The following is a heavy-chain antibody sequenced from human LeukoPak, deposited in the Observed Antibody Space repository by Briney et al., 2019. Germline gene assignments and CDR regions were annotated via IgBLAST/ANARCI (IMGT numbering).Heavy chain of an antibody. CDR1: GFTFSSYE. CDR3: ASFYSSSPNNYYYYGMDV. J-gene: IGHJ6*02. D-gene: IGHD6-13*01. CDR2: ISSTGSTI. Sequence: PGGSLRLSCAASGFTFSSYEMNWVRQAPGKGLEWVSYISSTGSTIYYADSVKGRFTISRDNAKNSLYLQLKSLRVEDTAVYYSASFYSSSPNNYYYYGMDVWGQGTTVTDSS. V-gene: IGHV3-48*03.